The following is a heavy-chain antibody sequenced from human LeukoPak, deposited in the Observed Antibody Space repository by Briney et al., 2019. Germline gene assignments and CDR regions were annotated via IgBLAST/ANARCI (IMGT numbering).Heavy chain of an antibody. V-gene: IGHV1-8*01. Sequence: GASVRVSCKASGYTFTSYDINWVRQATGQGLEWMGWMNPNSGNTGYAQTYHGRGTITTYTSISTAYMELSSMRSEDTAGYYCARRASPRRITKVRGVNLDYFDYWGQGTLVTVSS. CDR2: MNPNSGNT. CDR3: ARRASPRRITKVRGVNLDYFDY. CDR1: GYTFTSYD. D-gene: IGHD3-10*01. J-gene: IGHJ4*02.